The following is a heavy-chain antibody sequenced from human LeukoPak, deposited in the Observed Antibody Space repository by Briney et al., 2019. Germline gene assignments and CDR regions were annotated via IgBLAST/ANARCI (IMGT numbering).Heavy chain of an antibody. D-gene: IGHD6-19*01. Sequence: ASVKVSCKASGYTFTSYYMHWVRQAPGQGLEWMGIINPSGGSTSYAQKFQGRVTMTRDTSTSTVYMELSSLRSEDKAVYYCARNFPGIAVAGQFDYWGQGTLVTVSS. V-gene: IGHV1-46*01. CDR2: INPSGGST. CDR3: ARNFPGIAVAGQFDY. J-gene: IGHJ4*02. CDR1: GYTFTSYY.